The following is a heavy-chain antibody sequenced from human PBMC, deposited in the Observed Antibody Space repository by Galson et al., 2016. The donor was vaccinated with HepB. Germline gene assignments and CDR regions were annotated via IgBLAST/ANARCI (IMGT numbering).Heavy chain of an antibody. V-gene: IGHV3-21*01. Sequence: SLGLSCAASGFTFSTYNMNWVRQAPGKGLEWVSSISYNIYYADSVRRRFTISRDHAKNSLFLQMNCLRVEDTAVYYCARDNCINAICYTGWFDSWGQGTLVTVSA. D-gene: IGHD2-8*01. CDR3: ARDNCINAICYTGWFDS. CDR2: ISYNI. CDR1: GFTFSTYN. J-gene: IGHJ5*01.